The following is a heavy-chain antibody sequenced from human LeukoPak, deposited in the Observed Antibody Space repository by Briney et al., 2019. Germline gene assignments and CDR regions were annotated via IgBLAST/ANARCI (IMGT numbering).Heavy chain of an antibody. V-gene: IGHV4-31*03. CDR2: IYYSGST. D-gene: IGHD3-10*01. CDR1: GGSISSGGYY. J-gene: IGHJ4*02. CDR3: ARTSGDSYYYGSGSPKFFDY. Sequence: SETLSLTCTVPGGSISSGGYYWSWIRQHPGKGLGWIGYIYYSGSTYYNPSLKSRVTISVDTSKNQFSLKLSSVTAADTAVYYCARTSGDSYYYGSGSPKFFDYWGQGTLVTVSS.